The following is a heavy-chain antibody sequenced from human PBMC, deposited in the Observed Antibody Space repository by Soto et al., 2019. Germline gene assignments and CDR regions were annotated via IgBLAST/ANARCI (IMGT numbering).Heavy chain of an antibody. J-gene: IGHJ4*02. CDR1: GYSFTSYW. Sequence: GESLKISCKGSGYSFTSYWIGCVRQMPGKGLEWVGIIYPADSDTRYSPSFQGQVTISVDKSISTAYLQWSSLKASDSAMYYCARRPEYSSSVYFDYWGQGTLVTVSS. V-gene: IGHV5-51*01. CDR2: IYPADSDT. CDR3: ARRPEYSSSVYFDY. D-gene: IGHD6-6*01.